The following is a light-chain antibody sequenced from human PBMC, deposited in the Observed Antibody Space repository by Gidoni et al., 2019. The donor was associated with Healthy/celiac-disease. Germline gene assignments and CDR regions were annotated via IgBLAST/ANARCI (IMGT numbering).Light chain of an antibody. CDR1: QDTSNY. V-gene: IGKV1-33*01. Sequence: DIQMTQSPSSLSASVGDRVTITCQASQDTSNYLNWYQQKPGKAPKSLIFDASNLETGVPSRFSGSGSGTDFTFTISSLQPEDIATYYCQQYDNLPYTFXXXTKLEIK. J-gene: IGKJ2*01. CDR3: QQYDNLPYT. CDR2: DAS.